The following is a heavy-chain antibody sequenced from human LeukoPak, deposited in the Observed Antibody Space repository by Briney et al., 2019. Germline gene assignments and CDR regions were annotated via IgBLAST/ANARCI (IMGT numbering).Heavy chain of an antibody. V-gene: IGHV4-4*07. D-gene: IGHD2-21*01. CDR3: ARVRGGGGPNWFDP. CDR1: GGSISSYY. J-gene: IGHJ5*02. Sequence: SEALSLTCTVSGGSISSYYWSWIRQPAGKGLEWIGRIYTSGSTNYNPSLKSRVTMSVDTSKNQFSLKLSSVTAADTAVYYCARVRGGGGPNWFDPWGQGTLVTVSS. CDR2: IYTSGST.